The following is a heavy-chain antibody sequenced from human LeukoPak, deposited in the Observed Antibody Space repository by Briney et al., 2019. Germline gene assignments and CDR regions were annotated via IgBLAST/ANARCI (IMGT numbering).Heavy chain of an antibody. J-gene: IGHJ4*02. D-gene: IGHD6-13*01. CDR1: GFTFSGYA. Sequence: GGSLRLSCAASGFTFSGYAMSWVRQAPGKGLEWVSAISGSGGSTYYADSVKGRFIISRDNSKNTLYLQMNSLRAEDTAVYYCAKDTVWGAAAGSGGFDYWGQGTLVTVSS. V-gene: IGHV3-23*01. CDR2: ISGSGGST. CDR3: AKDTVWGAAAGSGGFDY.